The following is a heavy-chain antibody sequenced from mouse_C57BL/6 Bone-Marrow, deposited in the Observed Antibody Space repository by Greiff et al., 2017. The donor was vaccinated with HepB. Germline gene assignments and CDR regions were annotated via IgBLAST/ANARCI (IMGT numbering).Heavy chain of an antibody. D-gene: IGHD3-2*02. CDR3: ARGEAAQAKGFAY. CDR2: ISYDGSN. V-gene: IGHV3-6*01. Sequence: EVQRVESGPGLVKPSQSLSLTCSVTGYSITSGYYWNWIRQFPGNKLEWMGYISYDGSNNYNPSLKNRISITRDTSKNQFFLKLNSVTTEDTATYYCARGEAAQAKGFAYWGQGTLVTVSA. CDR1: GYSITSGYY. J-gene: IGHJ3*01.